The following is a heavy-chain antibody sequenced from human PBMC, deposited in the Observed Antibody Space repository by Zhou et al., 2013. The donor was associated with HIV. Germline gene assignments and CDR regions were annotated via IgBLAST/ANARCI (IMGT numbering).Heavy chain of an antibody. V-gene: IGHV1-69*05. CDR2: IIPILGTA. Sequence: QVQLVQSGAEVKKPGSSVKVSCKASGGTFSTYAFSWVRQAPGQGLEWMGGIIPILGTANYAQKFQGRVTITTDTSTSTAYMELRSLASDDTAVYYCARAYSTSWYGGGFYYMDVWGKGTTVSVSS. J-gene: IGHJ6*03. CDR3: ARAYSTSWYGGGFYYMDV. D-gene: IGHD4-4*01. CDR1: GGTFSTYA.